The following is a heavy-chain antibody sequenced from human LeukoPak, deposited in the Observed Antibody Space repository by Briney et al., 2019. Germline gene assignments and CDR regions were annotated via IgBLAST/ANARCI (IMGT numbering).Heavy chain of an antibody. CDR2: ISGSGDTT. CDR1: GFTFSDYY. V-gene: IGHV3-23*01. Sequence: GGSLRLSCAASGFTFSDYYMSWIRQAPGKGLEWVSFISGSGDTTYNADSVKGRFSISRDNSKNTLYLQVNSLRVEDTAVYYCAKKRPAVYAFDIWGQGTMVTVSS. J-gene: IGHJ3*02. CDR3: AKKRPAVYAFDI. D-gene: IGHD2-8*01.